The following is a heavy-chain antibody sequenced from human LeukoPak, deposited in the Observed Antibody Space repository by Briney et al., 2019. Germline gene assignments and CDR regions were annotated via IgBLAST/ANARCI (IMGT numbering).Heavy chain of an antibody. CDR1: GFSLTTRGVA. V-gene: IGHV2-5*02. CDR3: AHTTWGWSFDI. Sequence: SGPTLLKPTPTLMLTSTFSGFSLTTRGVAVGWIRQPPGKALEWPAVIYWDDDKRYSPSLKSRLTVSKDTSKNQVVLTMTSLDPEDTATYYCAHTTWGWSFDIWGQGTVVTVSS. J-gene: IGHJ3*02. CDR2: IYWDDDK. D-gene: IGHD7-27*01.